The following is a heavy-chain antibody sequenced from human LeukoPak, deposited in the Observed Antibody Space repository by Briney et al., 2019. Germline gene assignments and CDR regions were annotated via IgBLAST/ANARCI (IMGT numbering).Heavy chain of an antibody. V-gene: IGHV1-46*01. CDR1: GYTFTDYY. J-gene: IGHJ3*01. CDR3: ARIRDGYNDAYDL. Sequence: ASEKVSCKASGYTFTDYYVHWVRQAPGQVREGMGLIDPDGGNRNYEQNFQGRVTLIRDTATSKLYMELSSLRSEDTAIYYCARIRDGYNDAYDLLGQGTVVTVPS. D-gene: IGHD5-24*01. CDR2: IDPDGGNR.